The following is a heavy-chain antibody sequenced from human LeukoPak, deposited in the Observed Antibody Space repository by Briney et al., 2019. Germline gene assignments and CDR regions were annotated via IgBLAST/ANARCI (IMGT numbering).Heavy chain of an antibody. J-gene: IGHJ4*02. CDR3: ARKLPRGIAAAGSY. V-gene: IGHV1-8*01. D-gene: IGHD6-13*01. Sequence: GASVKVSCKASGYTFTSYDINWVRQATGQGLEWMGWMNPNSGNTGYAQKFQGRVTMTRNTSISTAYMELSSLRSEDTAVDYCARKLPRGIAAAGSYWGQGTLVTVSS. CDR1: GYTFTSYD. CDR2: MNPNSGNT.